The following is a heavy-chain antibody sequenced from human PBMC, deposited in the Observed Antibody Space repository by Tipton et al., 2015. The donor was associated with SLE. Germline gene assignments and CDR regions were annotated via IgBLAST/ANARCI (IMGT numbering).Heavy chain of an antibody. CDR3: ARDADPSNYGTFDI. J-gene: IGHJ3*02. CDR2: INWNGGSI. CDR1: GLTFEDYG. Sequence: RLSCAASGLTFEDYGMSWVRQTPGKGLEWVSGINWNGGSIAYADSVRGRFTISRDNAKNSLYLQMNSLRAEDTALYYCARDADPSNYGTFDIWGQGTMVAVSS. V-gene: IGHV3-20*04. D-gene: IGHD4-11*01.